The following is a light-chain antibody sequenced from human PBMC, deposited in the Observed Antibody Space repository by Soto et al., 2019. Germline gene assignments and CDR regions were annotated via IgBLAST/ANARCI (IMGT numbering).Light chain of an antibody. CDR1: QSVSSY. V-gene: IGKV3-11*01. Sequence: EIVLTQSPANLSLSPGERATLSCRASQSVSSYLAWYQQKPGQAPRLLIYDASNRATGIPARFSGSGSGTDFTLTISSLEPEDFAFYYCQQRSNWPPLFTFGPGTKVDIK. CDR3: QQRSNWPPLFT. J-gene: IGKJ3*01. CDR2: DAS.